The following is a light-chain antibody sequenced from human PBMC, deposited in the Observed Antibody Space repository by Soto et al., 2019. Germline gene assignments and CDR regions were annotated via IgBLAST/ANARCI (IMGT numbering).Light chain of an antibody. CDR3: SSYTSSSTLDV. CDR2: EVS. Sequence: QSALTQPASVSGSPGQSITISCTGTSSDVGDYNYVSWYQQHPGKAPKLMIYEVSNRPSGVANRFSGSKSGNTASLTISGLQAEDEAGYYCSSYTSSSTLDVFGTGTKVTVL. J-gene: IGLJ1*01. V-gene: IGLV2-14*01. CDR1: SSDVGDYNY.